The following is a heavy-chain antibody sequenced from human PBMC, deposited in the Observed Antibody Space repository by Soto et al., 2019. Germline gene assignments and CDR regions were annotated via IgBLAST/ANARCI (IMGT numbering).Heavy chain of an antibody. V-gene: IGHV3-23*01. CDR3: CPDILTGYSDY. CDR2: INNGGETT. J-gene: IGHJ4*02. CDR1: ESIFSDHA. Sequence: GGSLRLSCAASESIFSDHAMTWVRQAPGKGLEWVSTINNGGETTYYADSVKGRFTISRDNSKNTLFLQMNGLRSDDTALYYSCPDILTGYSDYWGQGTLVTVSS. D-gene: IGHD3-9*01.